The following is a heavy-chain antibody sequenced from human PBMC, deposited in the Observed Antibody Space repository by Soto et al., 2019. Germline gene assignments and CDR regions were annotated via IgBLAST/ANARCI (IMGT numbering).Heavy chain of an antibody. CDR3: GRDEVRNGVGV. J-gene: IGHJ6*02. V-gene: IGHV3-7*01. CDR2: IKGDGSEK. Sequence: EVRLVESGGGLVQPGVSLRISCVASGFTFTSYWMSWVRQAPGKGLEWVANIKGDGSEKRYVDYVKGRVTIYRDNAKNSVYLQMNSLRVEDTALYYCGRDEVRNGVGVWGQGTTVTVS. CDR1: GFTFTSYW.